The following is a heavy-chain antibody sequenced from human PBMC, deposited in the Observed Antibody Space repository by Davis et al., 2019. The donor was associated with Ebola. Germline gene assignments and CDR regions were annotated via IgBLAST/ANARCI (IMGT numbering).Heavy chain of an antibody. CDR1: GFTFSDYY. CDR3: ARDGAYCSSTSCYGGYYYYYGMDV. CDR2: ISSSGSTI. J-gene: IGHJ6*02. Sequence: GESLKISCAASGFTFSDYYMSWIRQAPGKGLEWVSYISSSGSTIYYADSVKGRFTISRDNSKNTLYLQMSSLRAEDTAVYYCARDGAYCSSTSCYGGYYYYYGMDVWGQGTTVTVSS. D-gene: IGHD2-2*01. V-gene: IGHV3-11*04.